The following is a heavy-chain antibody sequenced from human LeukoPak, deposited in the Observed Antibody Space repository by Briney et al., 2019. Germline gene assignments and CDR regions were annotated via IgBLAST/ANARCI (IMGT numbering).Heavy chain of an antibody. CDR1: GGSISSYY. CDR3: ARGRGVVVRDWFDY. V-gene: IGHV4-34*01. CDR2: INHSGRT. D-gene: IGHD2-21*01. J-gene: IGHJ4*02. Sequence: PSETLSLTCTVSGGSISSYYWSWIRQPPGKGLEWIGEINHSGRTNYNPSLKSRVTISVDSSKNQFSLDLSSVTAADTADYYCARGRGVVVRDWFDYWGQGTLVTVSS.